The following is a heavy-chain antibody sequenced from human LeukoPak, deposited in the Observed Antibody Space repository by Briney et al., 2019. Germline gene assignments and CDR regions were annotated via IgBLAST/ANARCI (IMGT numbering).Heavy chain of an antibody. CDR3: YGANAEH. V-gene: IGHV3-74*03. J-gene: IGHJ1*01. CDR1: GFTFSSYW. Sequence: GGSLRLSCAASGFTFSSYWMHWVRQAPGKGLVWVSGTNTDGSSTMYADSVEGRFTIARDNAKNTLYLQMNSLRAEDTAVYYCYGANAEHWGQGTLVTVSS. CDR2: TNTDGSST. D-gene: IGHD4-23*01.